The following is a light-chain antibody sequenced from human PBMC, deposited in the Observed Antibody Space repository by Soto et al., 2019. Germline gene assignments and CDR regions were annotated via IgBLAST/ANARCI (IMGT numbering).Light chain of an antibody. CDR3: AAWDDSLSGYV. J-gene: IGLJ1*01. CDR2: SNN. Sequence: QSVLTQPPSASGTPGQRVTISCSGTSSNIGSNYVYWYQQLPGTAPKLLIYSNNQRPSGVPDRFSGSTSGTSASLAISGRRSEDEADYYCAAWDDSLSGYVFGTGTQLTVL. V-gene: IGLV1-47*02. CDR1: SSNIGSNY.